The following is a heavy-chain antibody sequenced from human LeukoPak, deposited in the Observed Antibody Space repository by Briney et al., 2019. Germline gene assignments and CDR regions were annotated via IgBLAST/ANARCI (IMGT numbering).Heavy chain of an antibody. V-gene: IGHV3-30-3*01. CDR1: GFTFSSYA. D-gene: IGHD6-19*01. CDR2: ISYDGSNK. Sequence: SGGSLRLSCAASGFTFSSYAMHWVRQAPGKGLEWVAVISYDGSNKYYADSVKGLFTISRDNSKNTLYLQMNSLRAEDTAVYYCARDRPQWLVQGYFQHWGQGTLVTVSS. CDR3: ARDRPQWLVQGYFQH. J-gene: IGHJ1*01.